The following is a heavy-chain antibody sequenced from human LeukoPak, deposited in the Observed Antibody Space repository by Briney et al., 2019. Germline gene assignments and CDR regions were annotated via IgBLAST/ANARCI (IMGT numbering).Heavy chain of an antibody. J-gene: IGHJ4*02. D-gene: IGHD6-13*01. CDR1: GGSISNYF. CDR3: AAGGIAAAGTCDY. CDR2: IYYTGST. V-gene: IGHV4-59*08. Sequence: PSETLSLTCTVSGGSISNYFWSWIRQPPGKGLEWIGYIYYTGSTNYNPSLKSRVTISVDTSKNQFSLKLSSVTAADTAVYYCAAGGIAAAGTCDYWGQGTLVTVSS.